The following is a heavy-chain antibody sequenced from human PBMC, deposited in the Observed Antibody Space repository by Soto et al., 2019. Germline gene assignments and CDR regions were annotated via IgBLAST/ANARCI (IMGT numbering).Heavy chain of an antibody. Sequence: SETLSLTCTVSGGSISSGDYYWSWIRQPPGKGLEWIGYIYYSGSTYYNPSLKSRVTISVDTSKNQFSLKLSSVTAADTAVYYCARDRYDSRGYQPFDYWGQGTLVTV. CDR3: ARDRYDSRGYQPFDY. J-gene: IGHJ4*02. V-gene: IGHV4-30-4*01. D-gene: IGHD3-22*01. CDR1: GGSISSGDYY. CDR2: IYYSGST.